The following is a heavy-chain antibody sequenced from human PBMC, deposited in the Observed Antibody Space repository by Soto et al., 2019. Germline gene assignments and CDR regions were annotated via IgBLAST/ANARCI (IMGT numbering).Heavy chain of an antibody. J-gene: IGHJ4*02. V-gene: IGHV3-23*01. CDR1: GFSFGTYT. Sequence: LRLSCAVSGFSFGTYTVNWVRQAPGMGLEWVSGLSDSVGTTHYAYSVKGRFTISRDKSKNTLYLQMNNLRAEDTAVYYCAKHLIGGRLQSPFDYWGQGTPVTVSS. CDR3: AKHLIGGRLQSPFDY. D-gene: IGHD3-22*01. CDR2: LSDSVGTT.